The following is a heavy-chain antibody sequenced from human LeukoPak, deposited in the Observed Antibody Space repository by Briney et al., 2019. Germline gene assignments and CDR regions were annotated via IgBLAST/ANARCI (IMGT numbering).Heavy chain of an antibody. CDR1: GGSFSGYY. J-gene: IGHJ6*02. V-gene: IGHV4-34*01. Sequence: SETLSLTCAVYGGSFSGYYWSWIRQPPGKGLEWIGEINHSGSTNYNPSLKSRVTISVDTSKNQFSLKLSSVTAADTAAYYCARLVAQYYYYYGMDVWGQGTTVTVSS. CDR3: ARLVAQYYYYYGMDV. CDR2: INHSGST. D-gene: IGHD5-12*01.